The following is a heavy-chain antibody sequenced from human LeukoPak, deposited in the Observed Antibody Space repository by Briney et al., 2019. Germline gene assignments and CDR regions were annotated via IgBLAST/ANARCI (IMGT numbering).Heavy chain of an antibody. D-gene: IGHD2-21*02. V-gene: IGHV4-31*03. J-gene: IGHJ3*02. CDR1: GGSTSSGGYY. Sequence: PSQTLSLTCTVSGGSTSSGGYYWSWIRQHPGKGLEWIGYIYYSGSTYYNPSLKSRVTISVDTSKNQFSLKLSSVTAADTAVYYCARNCGGDCHDAFDIWGQGTMVTVSS. CDR2: IYYSGST. CDR3: ARNCGGDCHDAFDI.